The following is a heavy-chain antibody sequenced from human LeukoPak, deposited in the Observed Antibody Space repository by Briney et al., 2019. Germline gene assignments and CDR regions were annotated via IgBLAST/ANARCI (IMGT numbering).Heavy chain of an antibody. D-gene: IGHD3-9*01. CDR3: ARDRGVDWQYFDY. CDR2: IYYSGST. Sequence: PSEPLSLTCTVSGGSISSSSYYWGWIRQPPGKGLEWIGSIYYSGSTYYNPSLKSRVTISVDTSKSQFSLKLSSVTAADTAVYYCARDRGVDWQYFDYWGQGTLVTVYS. CDR1: GGSISSSSYY. V-gene: IGHV4-39*02. J-gene: IGHJ4*02.